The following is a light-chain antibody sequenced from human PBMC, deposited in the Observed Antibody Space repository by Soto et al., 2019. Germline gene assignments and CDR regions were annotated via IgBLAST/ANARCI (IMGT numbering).Light chain of an antibody. V-gene: IGKV3-11*01. CDR3: QQTSAFPRT. Sequence: EIVLTQSPATLSLSPGERATLSCRASQSVSGYLAWFQQKPGQAPRLLIYDASKRATGIPARFSGSGFGTDYTLTISSLQPEDFATYYCQQTSAFPRTFGQGTKVDVK. J-gene: IGKJ1*01. CDR2: DAS. CDR1: QSVSGY.